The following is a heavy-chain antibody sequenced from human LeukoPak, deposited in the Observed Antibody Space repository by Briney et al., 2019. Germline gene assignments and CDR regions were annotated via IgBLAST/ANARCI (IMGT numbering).Heavy chain of an antibody. CDR2: ISSSGSYI. V-gene: IGHV3-21*01. CDR1: GFTFSSYS. Sequence: GGSLRLSRAASGFTFSSYSMNWVRQAPGKGLEWVSSISSSGSYIYYADSVKGRFTISRDNAKNSLYLQMNSLRAEDTAVYYCARDNYDILTGYIYYYYYGMDVWGQGTTVTVSS. J-gene: IGHJ6*02. D-gene: IGHD3-9*01. CDR3: ARDNYDILTGYIYYYYYGMDV.